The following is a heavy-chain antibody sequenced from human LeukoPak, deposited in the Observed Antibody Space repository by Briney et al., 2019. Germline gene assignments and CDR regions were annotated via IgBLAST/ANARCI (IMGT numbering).Heavy chain of an antibody. CDR2: INHSGST. Sequence: SETLSLTCAVYGGSFSGYYWSWIRQPPGKGLEWIGEINHSGSTYYNPSLKSRVTISVDRSKNQFSLKLSSVTAADTAVYYCARENRYGDYGGYAFDIWGQGTMVTVSS. V-gene: IGHV4-34*01. D-gene: IGHD4-17*01. J-gene: IGHJ3*02. CDR3: ARENRYGDYGGYAFDI. CDR1: GGSFSGYY.